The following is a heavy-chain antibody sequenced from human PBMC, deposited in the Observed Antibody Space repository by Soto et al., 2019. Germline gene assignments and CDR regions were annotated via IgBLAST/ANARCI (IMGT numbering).Heavy chain of an antibody. J-gene: IGHJ4*02. D-gene: IGHD2-2*01. CDR2: TKNKADSYTT. Sequence: EVQLVESGGGLVQPGGSLRLSCAASGFTFSDHYMDWVRQAPGKGLEWVGRTKNKADSYTTEYAASVQCRFTISRDDSINSLDLQMNSLKIEDKAVYFCGRVRRKYCYQQPDFWGQGTLVTVFS. CDR1: GFTFSDHY. CDR3: GRVRRKYCYQQPDF. V-gene: IGHV3-72*01.